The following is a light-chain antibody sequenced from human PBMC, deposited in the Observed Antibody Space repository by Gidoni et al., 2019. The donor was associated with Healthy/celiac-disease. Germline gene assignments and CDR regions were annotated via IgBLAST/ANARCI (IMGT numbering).Light chain of an antibody. CDR3: QQSYSTPPFT. CDR2: ASS. Sequence: DIQMTHSTSSLSASVGDRVTITCRESQSISSYLNWYQQKPGKAPKLLIYASSSLQSGVPSRFSGSGSGTDFTLTISSLQPEDFATYYCQQSYSTPPFTFGHGTKVDIK. J-gene: IGKJ3*01. V-gene: IGKV1-39*01. CDR1: QSISSY.